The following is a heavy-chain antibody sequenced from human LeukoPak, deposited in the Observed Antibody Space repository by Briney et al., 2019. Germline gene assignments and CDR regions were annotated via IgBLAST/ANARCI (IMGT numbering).Heavy chain of an antibody. V-gene: IGHV3-21*01. J-gene: IGHJ4*02. D-gene: IGHD3-22*01. CDR3: ARDKYYDSSGYYSLAY. Sequence: GGFLRLSCAASGFTFSSYSMNWVRQAPGKGLEWVSSISSSSSYIYYADSVKGRFTISRDNAKNSLYLQMNSLRAGDTAVYYCARDKYYDSSGYYSLAYWGQGTLVTVSS. CDR2: ISSSSSYI. CDR1: GFTFSSYS.